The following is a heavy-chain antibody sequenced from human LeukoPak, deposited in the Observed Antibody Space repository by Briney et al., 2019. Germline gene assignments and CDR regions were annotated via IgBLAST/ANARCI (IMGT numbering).Heavy chain of an antibody. CDR2: IYSTGST. CDR3: ARDLGSGWMGNY. V-gene: IGHV4-4*07. J-gene: IGHJ4*02. D-gene: IGHD6-19*01. Sequence: SETLSLSCTVSGGSISGYYWSWIRQPAGKGLEWIGLIYSTGSTNYNPSLKSRVTISVDKSKNQFSLKLSSVTAADTAVYYCARDLGSGWMGNYWGQGTLVTVSS. CDR1: GGSISGYY.